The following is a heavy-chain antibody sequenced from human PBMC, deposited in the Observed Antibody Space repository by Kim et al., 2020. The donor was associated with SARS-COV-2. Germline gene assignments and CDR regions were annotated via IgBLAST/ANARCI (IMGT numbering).Heavy chain of an antibody. CDR3: AKDYLYYDFWSGYYNGPNWYDSSGYAFGI. Sequence: GGSLRLSCAASGFTFSSYAMSWVRQAPGKGLEWVSAISGSGGSTYYADSVKGRFTISRDNSKNTLYLQMNSLRAEDTAVYYCAKDYLYYDFWSGYYNGPNWYDSSGYAFGIWGQGTMVTVSS. J-gene: IGHJ3*02. CDR1: GFTFSSYA. CDR2: ISGSGGST. D-gene: IGHD3-3*01. V-gene: IGHV3-23*01.